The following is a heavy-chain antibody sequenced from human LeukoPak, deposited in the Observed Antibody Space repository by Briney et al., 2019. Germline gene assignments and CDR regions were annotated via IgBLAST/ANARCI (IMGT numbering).Heavy chain of an antibody. CDR3: ARAGRSSGWPNFDY. CDR2: IYSGGST. Sequence: GRSLRLSCAASGFTVSSNYMSWVRQAPGKGLEWVSVIYSGGSTYYADSVKGRFTISRDNSKNTLYLQMNSLRPEDTAVYYCARAGRSSGWPNFDYWGQGTLVTVSS. J-gene: IGHJ4*02. D-gene: IGHD6-19*01. CDR1: GFTVSSNY. V-gene: IGHV3-53*01.